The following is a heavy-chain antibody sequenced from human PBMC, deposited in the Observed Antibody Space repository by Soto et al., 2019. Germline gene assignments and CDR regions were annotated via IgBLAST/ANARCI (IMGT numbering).Heavy chain of an antibody. CDR1: GGSISSYY. CDR2: IYYSGST. J-gene: IGHJ4*02. D-gene: IGHD3-22*01. Sequence: SETLSLTCTVSGGSISSYYWRWIRQPPGKGLEWIGYIYYSGSTNYNPSLKRRVTISVDTSKNQFSLKLSSVTAADTAVYYCARMDGDYYDSSGYYYSPVYPNYFAYWGQGTLVTVS. CDR3: ARMDGDYYDSSGYYYSPVYPNYFAY. V-gene: IGHV4-59*01.